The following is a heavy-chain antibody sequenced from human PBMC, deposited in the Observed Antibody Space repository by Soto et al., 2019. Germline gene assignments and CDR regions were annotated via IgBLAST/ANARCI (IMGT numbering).Heavy chain of an antibody. Sequence: GSLRLSCAASGFTFSSYAMSWVRQAPGKGLEWVSAISGSGGSTYYADSVKGRFTISRDNSKNTLYLQMNSLRAEDTAVYYCAKGEYSYGYSYYFDYWGQGTLVTVSS. CDR3: AKGEYSYGYSYYFDY. V-gene: IGHV3-23*01. CDR1: GFTFSSYA. D-gene: IGHD5-18*01. J-gene: IGHJ4*02. CDR2: ISGSGGST.